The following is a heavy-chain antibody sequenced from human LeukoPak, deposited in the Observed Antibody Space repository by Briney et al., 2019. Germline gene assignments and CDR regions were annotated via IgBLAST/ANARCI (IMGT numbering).Heavy chain of an antibody. CDR3: AKDPDFWSGGYFDY. V-gene: IGHV3-23*01. Sequence: GGSLRLSCAASGFTFSNNGMSWVRQAPGKGLEWVSASRGSSVDTYYADSVKGRFTISRDISKNTLYLQMNSLRAEDTAVYYCAKDPDFWSGGYFDYWGQGTLVTVSS. J-gene: IGHJ4*02. D-gene: IGHD3-3*01. CDR2: SRGSSVDT. CDR1: GFTFSNNG.